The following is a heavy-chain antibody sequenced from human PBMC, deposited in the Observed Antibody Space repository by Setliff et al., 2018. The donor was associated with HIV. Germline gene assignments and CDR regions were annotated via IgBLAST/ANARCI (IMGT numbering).Heavy chain of an antibody. Sequence: SETLSLTCTVSGGSISSGGYYWSWIRQHPGKGLEWIGYIYYSGSTYYNPSIKSRGTISVDTAKNQFSLKLSSVTAAATAAYYCARRHCTGGSCYSLNYCNYSGQLTLVTVSS. CDR2: IYYSGST. D-gene: IGHD2-15*01. CDR3: ARRHCTGGSCYSLNYCNY. CDR1: GGSISSGGYY. V-gene: IGHV4-31*03. J-gene: IGHJ4*02.